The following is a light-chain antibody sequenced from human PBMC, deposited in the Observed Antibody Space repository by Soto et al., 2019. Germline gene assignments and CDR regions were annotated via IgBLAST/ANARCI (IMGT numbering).Light chain of an antibody. CDR2: DAA. CDR1: QSVHSY. CDR3: QQRSNWPSYT. J-gene: IGKJ2*01. V-gene: IGKV3-11*01. Sequence: EIVLTQSPATLSLSPGDTATLSCRAGQSVHSYLAWCQQKPGQAPRLLIYDAAIRATGIPARFSGSGSGTDFTLTISSREPEDVAIYFCQQRSNWPSYTFGQGTKLEIK.